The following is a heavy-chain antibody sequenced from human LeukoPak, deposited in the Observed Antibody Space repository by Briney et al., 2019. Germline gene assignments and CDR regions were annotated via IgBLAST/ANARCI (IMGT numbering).Heavy chain of an antibody. CDR3: ARDGELTAFDI. V-gene: IGHV3-33*01. Sequence: GGSLRLSCAASGFTFSSYGMHWVRQAPGKGLEWLAVIWYDGSNKYYADSVKGRFTISRDNSKNTLYLQMNSLRAEDTAVYYCARDGELTAFDIWGQGTMVTVSS. J-gene: IGHJ3*02. D-gene: IGHD1-26*01. CDR2: IWYDGSNK. CDR1: GFTFSSYG.